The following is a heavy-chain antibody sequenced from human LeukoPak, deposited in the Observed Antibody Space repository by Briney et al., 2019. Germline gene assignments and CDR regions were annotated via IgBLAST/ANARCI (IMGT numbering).Heavy chain of an antibody. Sequence: ASVKVSCKASGYTVTSYGISWVRQAPGQGLEWMGWIRAYNGNTNYAQTLQGRVTMTTDTSTSTAYMELRSLRSDDTAVYYCVRESGGYYGGPFDYWGQGTLVTVSS. D-gene: IGHD3-22*01. CDR2: IRAYNGNT. CDR3: VRESGGYYGGPFDY. V-gene: IGHV1-18*01. CDR1: GYTVTSYG. J-gene: IGHJ4*02.